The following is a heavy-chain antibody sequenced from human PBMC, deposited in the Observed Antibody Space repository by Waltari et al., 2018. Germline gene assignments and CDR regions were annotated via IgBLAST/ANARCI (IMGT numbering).Heavy chain of an antibody. CDR1: GYSISSGYY. J-gene: IGHJ6*02. Sequence: QVQLQESGPGLVKPSETLSLTCAVSGYSISSGYYWGWIRPPPGKGLEWIGSIYHSGSTYYNPSLKSRVTISVDTSKNQFSLKLSSVTAADTAVYYCARHLGSGSYYGMDVWGQGTTVTVSS. CDR2: IYHSGST. D-gene: IGHD1-26*01. CDR3: ARHLGSGSYYGMDV. V-gene: IGHV4-38-2*01.